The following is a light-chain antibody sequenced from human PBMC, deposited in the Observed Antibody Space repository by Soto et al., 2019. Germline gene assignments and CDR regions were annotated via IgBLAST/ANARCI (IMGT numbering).Light chain of an antibody. CDR2: EVN. V-gene: IGLV2-8*01. CDR3: SSFAGSKMWV. J-gene: IGLJ3*02. Sequence: QSALTQPPSASGSPGQSVTISCTGTSSDVGGYTHVSWYQQHPGKAPKLMIYEVNKRPSGVPDRFSGSKSGNTASLTVSGLQAEDEAVYYCSSFAGSKMWVFGGGSKLTVL. CDR1: SSDVGGYTH.